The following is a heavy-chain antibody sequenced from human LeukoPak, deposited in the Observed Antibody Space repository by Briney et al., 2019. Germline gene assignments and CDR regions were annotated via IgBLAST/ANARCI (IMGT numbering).Heavy chain of an antibody. D-gene: IGHD2-21*01. Sequence: GGSLRLSCAASGFTFSSYAMSWVRQAPGKGLEWVSTISGSGGSTYYADSVKGRFTISRDNSKNTLYLQMNSLRAGDRAVNYCAKGAYCGGDCNLDYWGQGTRVTVSS. V-gene: IGHV3-23*01. CDR1: GFTFSSYA. CDR2: ISGSGGST. J-gene: IGHJ4*02. CDR3: AKGAYCGGDCNLDY.